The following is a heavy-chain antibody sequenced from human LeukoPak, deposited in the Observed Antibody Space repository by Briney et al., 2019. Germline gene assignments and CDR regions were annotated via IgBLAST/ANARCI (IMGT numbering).Heavy chain of an antibody. Sequence: SQTLSLTCTVSGGSISSGDYYWSWIRQPPGKGLEWIGYIYYSGSTYYNPSLKSRVTISVDTSKNQFSLKLSSVTAADTAVYYCATLGFSSGYYYYFDHWGQGTLVTVSS. J-gene: IGHJ4*02. CDR2: IYYSGST. CDR1: GGSISSGDYY. D-gene: IGHD3-22*01. V-gene: IGHV4-30-4*08. CDR3: ATLGFSSGYYYYFDH.